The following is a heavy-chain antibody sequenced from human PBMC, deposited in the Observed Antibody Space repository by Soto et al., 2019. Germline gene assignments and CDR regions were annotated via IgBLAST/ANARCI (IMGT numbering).Heavy chain of an antibody. V-gene: IGHV1-69*01. D-gene: IGHD6-6*01. Sequence: QVQMVQSGAEVLKPGSSVNVSCTASVGTFSSYAVSWVRQAPGQGLEWMVGIIPIFGTANYAQKFQGRVTITADESTSTAYMELSSLRSEDTAVYYCARVKVGGKAARPHYFDYWGQGTLVTVSS. CDR2: IIPIFGTA. CDR3: ARVKVGGKAARPHYFDY. J-gene: IGHJ4*02. CDR1: VGTFSSYA.